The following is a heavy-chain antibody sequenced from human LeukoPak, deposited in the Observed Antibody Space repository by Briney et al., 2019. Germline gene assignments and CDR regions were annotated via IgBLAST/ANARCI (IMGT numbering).Heavy chain of an antibody. CDR3: ARDGAKYCSGGSCYGY. V-gene: IGHV3-53*01. J-gene: IGHJ4*02. CDR2: IYSGGST. Sequence: GGSLRLSCAASGFTVSSNYMSWVRQAPGKGLEWVSVIYSGGSTYYADSVKGRFTISRDNSKNTLYLQMNSLRAEDTAVYYCARDGAKYCSGGSCYGYWGQGTLATVSS. D-gene: IGHD2-15*01. CDR1: GFTVSSNY.